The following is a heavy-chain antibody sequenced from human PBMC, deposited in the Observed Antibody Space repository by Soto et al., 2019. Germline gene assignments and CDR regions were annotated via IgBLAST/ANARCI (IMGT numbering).Heavy chain of an antibody. CDR1: GYTFTSYG. J-gene: IGHJ5*02. CDR2: ISAYNGNT. V-gene: IGHV1-18*01. Sequence: GASVKVSCKASGYTFTSYGISWVRQAPGQGLEWMGWISAYNGNTNYAQKLQGRVTMTTDTSTSTAYMELRSLRSDDTAVYYCARSDCSGGSCYLFWFDPWGQGTLVTDS. CDR3: ARSDCSGGSCYLFWFDP. D-gene: IGHD2-15*01.